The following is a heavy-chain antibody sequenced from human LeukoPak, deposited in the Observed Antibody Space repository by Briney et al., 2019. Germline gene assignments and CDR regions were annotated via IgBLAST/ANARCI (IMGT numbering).Heavy chain of an antibody. CDR2: SNDSGGT. V-gene: IGHV4-34*01. J-gene: IGHJ4*02. Sequence: SETLSLTCAVYGGTFSGYYWSWIRQPPGKRLEWVGESNDSGGTNYNPSLKSRVTISADKSKNQVSLKLTSVTAADTAVYYCARKPIVNSAWYYFDYWGQGTLVTVSS. CDR3: ARKPIVNSAWYYFDY. CDR1: GGTFSGYY. D-gene: IGHD3-22*01.